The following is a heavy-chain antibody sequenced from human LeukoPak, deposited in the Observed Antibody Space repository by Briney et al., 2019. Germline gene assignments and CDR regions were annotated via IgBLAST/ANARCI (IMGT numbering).Heavy chain of an antibody. V-gene: IGHV3-23*01. Sequence: PGGSLRLSCAASGFTFSSYAMTWVRQAPGKGLEWVSALSGSGVSTFYADSVKGRFTISRGNSKNTLYLQMSSLRVEDTAVYYCAKDDPGGGAYYFDYWGQGTLVTVSS. D-gene: IGHD3-10*01. CDR1: GFTFSSYA. J-gene: IGHJ4*02. CDR2: LSGSGVST. CDR3: AKDDPGGGAYYFDY.